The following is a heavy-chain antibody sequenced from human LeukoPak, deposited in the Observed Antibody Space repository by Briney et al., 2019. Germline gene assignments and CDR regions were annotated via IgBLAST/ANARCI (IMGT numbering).Heavy chain of an antibody. D-gene: IGHD4-17*01. J-gene: IGHJ3*02. CDR1: GIIFGNYG. CDR2: IRGSGGA. Sequence: EGSLRPSCAASGIIFGNYGMTWVRQAPGKGLEWVSSIRGSGGADYAESVKGRFSISRDNSKNTLFLQMSSLRAEDSGLYYCSRDPNGDYVGAFDMWGPGTMVTVSS. CDR3: SRDPNGDYVGAFDM. V-gene: IGHV3-23*01.